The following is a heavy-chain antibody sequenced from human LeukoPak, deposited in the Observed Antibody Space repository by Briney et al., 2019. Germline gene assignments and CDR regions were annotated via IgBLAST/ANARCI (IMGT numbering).Heavy chain of an antibody. Sequence: GGSLRLSCAASGFTFRNHGMHWVRQAPGKGLEWVAVIWSDGSNTKYADSVKGRFTISRDNSKNTLYLQMNSLRAEDTAVYYCARDQWAAGCSNTGCSNFDYWGQGTLVTVSS. D-gene: IGHD2-2*01. CDR2: IWSDGSNT. CDR3: ARDQWAAGCSNTGCSNFDY. CDR1: GFTFRNHG. J-gene: IGHJ4*02. V-gene: IGHV3-33*01.